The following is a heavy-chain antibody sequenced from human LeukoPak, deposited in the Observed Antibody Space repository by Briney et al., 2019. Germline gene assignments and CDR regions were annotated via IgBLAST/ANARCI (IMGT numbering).Heavy chain of an antibody. CDR3: TTDLGPYYYYYMDV. CDR1: GFTFSTYG. V-gene: IGHV3-33*05. Sequence: GGSLRLSCAASGFTFSTYGMHWVRQAPGKGLEWVAVISYDGSNKYYADSVKGRFTISRDNSKNTLYLQMNSLKTEDTAVYYCTTDLGPYYYYYMDVWGKGTTVTVSS. J-gene: IGHJ6*03. CDR2: ISYDGSNK.